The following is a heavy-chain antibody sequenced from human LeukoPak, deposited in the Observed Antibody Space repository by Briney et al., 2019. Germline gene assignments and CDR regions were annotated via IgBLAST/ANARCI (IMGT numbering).Heavy chain of an antibody. D-gene: IGHD5-24*01. V-gene: IGHV4-59*08. Sequence: SETLSLACTVSGGSISSYYWSWIRQPPGKGLEWIGYIYYGGSTNYNPSLKSRVTISVDTSKNQFSLKLSSVTAADTAVYYCARRRDGYNQVIDYWGQGTLVTVSS. CDR2: IYYGGST. CDR1: GGSISSYY. CDR3: ARRRDGYNQVIDY. J-gene: IGHJ4*02.